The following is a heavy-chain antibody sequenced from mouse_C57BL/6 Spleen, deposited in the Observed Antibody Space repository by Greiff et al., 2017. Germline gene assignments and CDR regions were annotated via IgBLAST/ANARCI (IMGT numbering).Heavy chain of an antibody. J-gene: IGHJ4*01. D-gene: IGHD2-14*01. CDR2: ISDGGSYT. Sequence: EVQGVESGGGLVKPGGSLKLSCAASGFTFSSYAMSWVRQTPEKRLEWVATISDGGSYTYYPDNVKGRFTISRDNAKNNLYLQMSHLKSEDTAMYYCARDQYDEGDYYAMDYWGQGTSVTVSS. V-gene: IGHV5-4*01. CDR1: GFTFSSYA. CDR3: ARDQYDEGDYYAMDY.